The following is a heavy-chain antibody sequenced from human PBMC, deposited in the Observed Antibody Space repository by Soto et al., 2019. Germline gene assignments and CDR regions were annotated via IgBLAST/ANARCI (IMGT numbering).Heavy chain of an antibody. Sequence: EVQLLESGGGLVQPGGSLRLSCAASGFTFSTYAINWVRQAPGKGLEWVSGISGSGSTTYYADSVKGRFTISRDNSMDTLYLQKNSRGAEDTAVYYCAKDFRGGRGGTYYGMDVWGQGTTVTVSS. CDR3: AKDFRGGRGGTYYGMDV. D-gene: IGHD3-10*01. CDR2: ISGSGSTT. V-gene: IGHV3-23*01. CDR1: GFTFSTYA. J-gene: IGHJ6*02.